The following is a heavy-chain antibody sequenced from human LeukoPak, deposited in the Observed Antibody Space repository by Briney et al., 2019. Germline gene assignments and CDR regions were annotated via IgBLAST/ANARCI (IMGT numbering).Heavy chain of an antibody. Sequence: GGSLRLPCAASGFTFSSYGMHWVRQAPGKGLEWVAVIWYDGSNKYYADSVKGRFTISRDNSKNTLYLQMNSLRAEDTAVYYCARDRLPAGPYYYYGMDVWGQGTTVTVSS. D-gene: IGHD6-13*01. CDR1: GFTFSSYG. V-gene: IGHV3-33*01. CDR2: IWYDGSNK. J-gene: IGHJ6*02. CDR3: ARDRLPAGPYYYYGMDV.